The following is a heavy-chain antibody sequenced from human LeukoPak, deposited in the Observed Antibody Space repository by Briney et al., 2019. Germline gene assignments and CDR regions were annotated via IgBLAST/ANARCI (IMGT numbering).Heavy chain of an antibody. CDR3: ARDGTAAGLYFDL. CDR1: GFTFPDYW. D-gene: IGHD6-13*01. Sequence: GGSLRLSXAVSGFTFPDYWLNWVRQAPGKGREWVASIRQGGSEKTYVDSVKGRFTISRDNTKNSLSLQVNSLRVEDTAVYYCARDGTAAGLYFDLWGQGTLVTVPS. V-gene: IGHV3-7*01. CDR2: IRQGGSEK. J-gene: IGHJ4*01.